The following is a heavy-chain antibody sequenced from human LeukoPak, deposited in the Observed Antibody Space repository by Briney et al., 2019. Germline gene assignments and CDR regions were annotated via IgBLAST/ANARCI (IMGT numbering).Heavy chain of an antibody. Sequence: GGSLRLSCAASDFAFSSEAMGWVRQLPGGGLEWVSTISPAGGTTYYAESMKGRFTISRDNSKSTLFLQMNSLRVEDTAVYYCTKVRSGSSSWALRVFDYWGQGALVTVSS. CDR2: ISPAGGTT. CDR1: DFAFSSEA. J-gene: IGHJ4*02. V-gene: IGHV3-23*01. CDR3: TKVRSGSSSWALRVFDY. D-gene: IGHD6-13*01.